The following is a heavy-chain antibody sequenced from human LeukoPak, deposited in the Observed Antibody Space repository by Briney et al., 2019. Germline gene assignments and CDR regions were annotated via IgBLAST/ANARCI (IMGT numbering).Heavy chain of an antibody. Sequence: PSETLSLTCTVSGGSISSSSYYWGWIRQPPGKGLEWIGSIYYSGSTYYNPSLKSRVTISVDTSKNQFSLKLSSVTAADTAVYYCARRVYGGKMHRWFDPWGQGTLVTVPS. J-gene: IGHJ5*02. CDR2: IYYSGST. CDR1: GGSISSSSYY. V-gene: IGHV4-39*01. CDR3: ARRVYGGKMHRWFDP. D-gene: IGHD4-23*01.